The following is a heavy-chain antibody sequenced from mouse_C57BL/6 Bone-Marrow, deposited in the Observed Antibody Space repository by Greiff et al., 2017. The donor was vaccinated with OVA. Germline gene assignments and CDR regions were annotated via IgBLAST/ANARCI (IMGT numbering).Heavy chain of an antibody. Sequence: VHVKQSGAELVKPGASVKLSCTASGFNIKDYYMHWVKQRTEQGLEWIGRIDPEDGETKYAPKFQGKATITADTSSNTAYLQLSSLTSEDTAVYYCASYGSSTSWLAYWGQGTLVTVSA. J-gene: IGHJ3*01. CDR3: ASYGSSTSWLAY. CDR2: IDPEDGET. CDR1: GFNIKDYY. V-gene: IGHV14-2*01. D-gene: IGHD1-1*01.